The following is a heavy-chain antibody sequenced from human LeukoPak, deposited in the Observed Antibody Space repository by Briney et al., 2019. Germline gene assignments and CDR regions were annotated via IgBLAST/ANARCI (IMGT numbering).Heavy chain of an antibody. CDR1: GFTFSSYG. CDR2: ITNDESNK. CDR3: AKGSPGNYWYFDL. D-gene: IGHD7-27*01. J-gene: IGHJ2*01. V-gene: IGHV3-30*18. Sequence: GGSLRLSCAASGFTFSSYGMSWVRQAPGKGLEWVAVITNDESNKYYADSVKGRFTISKNNSKNTPYLQINSLRAENTAYYYCAKGSPGNYWYFDLWGRGTLVTVSS.